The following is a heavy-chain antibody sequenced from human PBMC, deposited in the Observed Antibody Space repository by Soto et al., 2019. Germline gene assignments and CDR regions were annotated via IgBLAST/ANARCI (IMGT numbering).Heavy chain of an antibody. V-gene: IGHV3-30-3*01. D-gene: IGHD1-1*01. J-gene: IGHJ4*02. CDR1: GFTLSSYA. Sequence: QVQLVESGGGVVQPGRSLRLSCAASGFTLSSYAMHWVRQAPGKGLEWVAVISYDGSNKYYADSVKGRLTISRDNSKNTLYLQMNSLRAEDTAVYYCARDRWNDAPFDYWGQGTLVTVSS. CDR3: ARDRWNDAPFDY. CDR2: ISYDGSNK.